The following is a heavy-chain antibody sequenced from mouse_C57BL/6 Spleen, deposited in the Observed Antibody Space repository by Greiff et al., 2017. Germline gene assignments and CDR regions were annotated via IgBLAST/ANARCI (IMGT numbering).Heavy chain of an antibody. V-gene: IGHV5-17*01. CDR3: ARRDGYPYYYAMDY. Sequence: EVQLVESGGGLVKPGGSLKLSCAASGFTFSDYGMHWVRQAPEKGLEWVAYISSGSSTIYYADTVKGRFTISRDNAKNTLFLQMTSLRSEDTAMYYCARRDGYPYYYAMDYWGQGTSVTVSS. J-gene: IGHJ4*01. CDR2: ISSGSSTI. CDR1: GFTFSDYG. D-gene: IGHD2-3*01.